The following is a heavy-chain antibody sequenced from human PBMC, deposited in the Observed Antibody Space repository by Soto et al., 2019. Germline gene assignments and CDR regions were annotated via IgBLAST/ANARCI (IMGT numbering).Heavy chain of an antibody. J-gene: IGHJ4*02. CDR2: IYYSGST. CDR1: GGSISSYY. V-gene: IGHV4-59*01. Sequence: PSETLSLTCTVSGGSISSYYWNWIRQPPGKGLEWIGYIYYSGSTNYNPSLKSRVTISVDTSKNQFSLKLSSVPAADTAVYYCAGEGLWSSGSPKGAFDYWGQGTLVTVSS. D-gene: IGHD1-26*01. CDR3: AGEGLWSSGSPKGAFDY.